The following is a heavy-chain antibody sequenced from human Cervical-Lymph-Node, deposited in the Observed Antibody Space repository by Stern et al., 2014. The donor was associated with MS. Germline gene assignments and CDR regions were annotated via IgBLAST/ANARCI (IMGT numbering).Heavy chain of an antibody. Sequence: QLQLQESGPGLVKPSETLSLTCTVSGGSISSSSYYWGCIRQPPGKGLEWIGSIYYSGSTYYNPSLKSRVTMSVDTSKNQFSRKLSSVTAADTAVYYCARLTSGIAANFDYWGQGTLVTVSS. CDR2: IYYSGST. V-gene: IGHV4-39*01. J-gene: IGHJ4*02. CDR1: GGSISSSSYY. D-gene: IGHD6-13*01. CDR3: ARLTSGIAANFDY.